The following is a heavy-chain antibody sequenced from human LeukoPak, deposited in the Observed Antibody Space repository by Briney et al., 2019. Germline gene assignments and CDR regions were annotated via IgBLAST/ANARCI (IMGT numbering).Heavy chain of an antibody. CDR2: ISGSGGST. V-gene: IGHV3-23*01. CDR1: GFTFSSYA. D-gene: IGHD4-17*01. J-gene: IGHJ6*02. CDR3: TTGYGDYVWDNYYYYYGMDV. Sequence: GGSLRLSCAASGFTFSSYAMSWVRQAPGKGLEWVSAISGSGGSTYYADSVKGRFTISRDNSKNTLYLQMNSLKTEDTAVYYCTTGYGDYVWDNYYYYYGMDVWGQGTTVTVSS.